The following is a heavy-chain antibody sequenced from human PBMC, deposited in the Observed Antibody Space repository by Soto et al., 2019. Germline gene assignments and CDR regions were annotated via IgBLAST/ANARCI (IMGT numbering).Heavy chain of an antibody. Sequence: QVQLVESGGGLVKPGGSLRLSCAASGSIFSDYYMSWIRQTPGKGLEWIAYISSGGGTIHYADSVKGRFAISRDNAKNVLYLQMNSLRVEDTAVYYCAKDPDATGFYIDSWGQGTQVSVSS. J-gene: IGHJ4*02. CDR1: GSIFSDYY. CDR2: ISSGGGTI. V-gene: IGHV3-11*01. CDR3: AKDPDATGFYIDS. D-gene: IGHD4-4*01.